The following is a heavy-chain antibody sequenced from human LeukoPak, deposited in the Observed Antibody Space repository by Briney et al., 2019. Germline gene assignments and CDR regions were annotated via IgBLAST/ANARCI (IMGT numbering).Heavy chain of an antibody. Sequence: ASVKVSCKASGYTFTSYGISWVRQAPGQGLEWMGWISAYNGNTNYAQKLQGRVTMTTDTSTSTAYMELRSLRSDDTAVYYCARFRCSSTSCYSHWFDPWGQGTLVTVSS. D-gene: IGHD2-2*01. V-gene: IGHV1-18*01. CDR2: ISAYNGNT. CDR1: GYTFTSYG. CDR3: ARFRCSSTSCYSHWFDP. J-gene: IGHJ5*02.